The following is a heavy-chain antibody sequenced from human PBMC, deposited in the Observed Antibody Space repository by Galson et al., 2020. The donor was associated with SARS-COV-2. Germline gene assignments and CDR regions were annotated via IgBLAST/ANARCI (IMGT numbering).Heavy chain of an antibody. CDR1: GASIRSGRYH. V-gene: IGHV4-61*02. CDR2: IYTSGNT. D-gene: IGHD3-3*01. J-gene: IGHJ6*02. CDR3: ARGEFLEFYYYGMDV. Sequence: SETLSLTCTVSGASIRSGRYHWSRIRQPAGKGLESIGRIYTSGNTNYNPSLKSRVTISLDTSKNQFSLRLRSVTAADTAVNYCARGEFLEFYYYGMDVWGQGTTVTVSS.